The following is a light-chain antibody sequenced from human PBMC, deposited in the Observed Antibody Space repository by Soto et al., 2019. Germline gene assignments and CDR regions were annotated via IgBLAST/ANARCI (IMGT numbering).Light chain of an antibody. CDR1: QGISNY. Sequence: DIQMTQSPSSLSASVGDRVTITCRASQGISNYLAWYQQKTGKVPKILIYAESTLQSGVPYRFSGSGSGTDLNLTISRLQPEDVATYYCQKYNSAPHTFGQGTKVDIK. J-gene: IGKJ1*01. CDR3: QKYNSAPHT. V-gene: IGKV1-27*01. CDR2: AES.